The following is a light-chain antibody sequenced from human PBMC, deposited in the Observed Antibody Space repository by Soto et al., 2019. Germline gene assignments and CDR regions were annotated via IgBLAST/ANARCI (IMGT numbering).Light chain of an antibody. Sequence: DIQMTQSPSTLSASVGDRVTITCRASQSVTSRLAWYQQKPGKAPKLLIYGASNLESGVPSRFSGGGSGTEFTLTISSLQPDDFATYYCQQYNSYSLTFGGGTTVEIK. CDR2: GAS. CDR3: QQYNSYSLT. V-gene: IGKV1-5*01. J-gene: IGKJ4*01. CDR1: QSVTSR.